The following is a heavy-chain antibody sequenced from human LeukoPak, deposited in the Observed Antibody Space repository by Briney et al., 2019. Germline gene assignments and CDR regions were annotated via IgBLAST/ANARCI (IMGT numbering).Heavy chain of an antibody. CDR2: IYYSGST. CDR3: ARQRVRGVIYDAFDI. V-gene: IGHV4-39*01. D-gene: IGHD3-10*01. J-gene: IGHJ3*02. Sequence: SSETLSLTCTVSGGSISSSSYYWGWIRQPPGKGLEWNGSIYYSGSTYYNPSLKSRVTISVDTSKNQFSLKLSSVTAADTAVYYCARQRVRGVIYDAFDIWGQGTMVTVSS. CDR1: GGSISSSSYY.